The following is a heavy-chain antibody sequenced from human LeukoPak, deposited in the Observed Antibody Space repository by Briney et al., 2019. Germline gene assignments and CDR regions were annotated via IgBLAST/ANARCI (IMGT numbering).Heavy chain of an antibody. CDR2: IWYDGSNK. CDR3: AKTTYSSSWYTSS. Sequence: GGTLRLSCAASGFTFSSYGMHWVRQAPGKGLEWVAFIWYDGSNKYYADSVKGRFTISRDNSKNTLYLQMNSLRAEDTAVYYCAKTTYSSSWYTSSWGQGTLVTVSS. V-gene: IGHV3-30*02. CDR1: GFTFSSYG. J-gene: IGHJ4*02. D-gene: IGHD6-13*01.